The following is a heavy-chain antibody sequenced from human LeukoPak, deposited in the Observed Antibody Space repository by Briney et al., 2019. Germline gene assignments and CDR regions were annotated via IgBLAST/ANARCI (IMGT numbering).Heavy chain of an antibody. V-gene: IGHV4-59*01. CDR1: GGSISSYY. D-gene: IGHD6-13*01. Sequence: SGTLSLTCTVSGGSISSYYWSWIRQPPGKGLEWIGYIYYSGSTNYNPSLKSRVTISVDTSKNQFSLKLSSVTAADTAVYYCARNLYSSSWGGAFDIWGQGTMVTVPS. CDR3: ARNLYSSSWGGAFDI. J-gene: IGHJ3*02. CDR2: IYYSGST.